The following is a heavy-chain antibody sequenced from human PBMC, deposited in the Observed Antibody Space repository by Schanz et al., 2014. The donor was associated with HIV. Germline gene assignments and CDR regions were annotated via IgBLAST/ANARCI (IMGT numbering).Heavy chain of an antibody. J-gene: IGHJ4*02. CDR3: ARDSGPGIY. CDR1: GFTFSRYW. V-gene: IGHV3-7*01. Sequence: EVQLVESGGGLVQPGGSLRLSCAASGFTFSRYWMSWVRQAPGKGLEWVANIKQDGSEKHYVASAKGRFTISRDNAKNSLYLQMSSLRADDTAVYYCARDSGPGIYWGQGILVTVSS. CDR2: IKQDGSEK. D-gene: IGHD3-10*01.